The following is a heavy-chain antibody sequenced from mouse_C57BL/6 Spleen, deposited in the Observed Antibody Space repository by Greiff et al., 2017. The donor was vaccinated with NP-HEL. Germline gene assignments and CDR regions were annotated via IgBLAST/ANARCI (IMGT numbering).Heavy chain of an antibody. J-gene: IGHJ1*03. CDR3: ARLNWPGGVDV. CDR1: GYAFSSYW. D-gene: IGHD4-1*01. CDR2: IYPGDGDT. Sequence: QVQLQQSGAELVKPGASVKISCKASGYAFSSYWMNWVKQRPGKGLEWIGQIYPGDGDTNYNGKFKGKATLTADKSSSTAYMQLSSLPSEDSAVYFCARLNWPGGVDVWGTGTTVTVSS. V-gene: IGHV1-80*01.